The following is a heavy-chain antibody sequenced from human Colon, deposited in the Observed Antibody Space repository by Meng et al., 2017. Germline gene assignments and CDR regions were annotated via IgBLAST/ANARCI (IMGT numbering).Heavy chain of an antibody. CDR3: AGGGFDADYFDF. Sequence: GGSLRLSCAASGFTFSSYWMHWVRQAPGKGLVWVSRINRDGSRTNYEDSVEGRFSISRDNAKNTLNLQMNRLRDEDTAVYCCAGGGFDADYFDFWGQGTRVTVSS. CDR2: INRDGSRT. D-gene: IGHD2/OR15-2a*01. J-gene: IGHJ4*02. V-gene: IGHV3-74*01. CDR1: GFTFSSYW.